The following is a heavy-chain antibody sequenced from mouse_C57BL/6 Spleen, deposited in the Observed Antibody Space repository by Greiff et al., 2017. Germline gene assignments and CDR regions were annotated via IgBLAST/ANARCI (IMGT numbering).Heavy chain of an antibody. CDR1: GFTFSDYG. J-gene: IGHJ2*01. CDR2: VSSGSSTI. Sequence: EVQRVESGGGLVKPGGSLKLSCAASGFTFSDYGMHWVRQAPEKGLEWVAYVSSGSSTIYYADTVKGRFTISRDNAKNTLFLQMTSLRSEDTAMYYCAKAYYSNYRLFDYWGQGTTLTVSS. V-gene: IGHV5-17*01. D-gene: IGHD2-5*01. CDR3: AKAYYSNYRLFDY.